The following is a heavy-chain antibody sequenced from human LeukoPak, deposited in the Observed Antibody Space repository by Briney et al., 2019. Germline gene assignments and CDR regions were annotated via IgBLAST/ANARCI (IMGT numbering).Heavy chain of an antibody. CDR2: IKQDGSEK. V-gene: IGHV3-7*03. CDR3: AKQRGSGYRRDAFDI. J-gene: IGHJ3*02. D-gene: IGHD3-22*01. Sequence: PGGSLRLSCAASGFTFSSYWMSWVRQAPGKGLEWVANIKQDGSEKYYVDSVKGRFTISRDNSKNTLYLQMNSLRAEDTAVYYCAKQRGSGYRRDAFDIWGQGTMVTVSS. CDR1: GFTFSSYW.